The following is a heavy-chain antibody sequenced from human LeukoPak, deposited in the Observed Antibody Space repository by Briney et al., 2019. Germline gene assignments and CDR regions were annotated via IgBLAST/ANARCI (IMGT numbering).Heavy chain of an antibody. V-gene: IGHV4-34*01. CDR3: ARGSGLYYDFWSGYYTSGYFDY. J-gene: IGHJ4*02. CDR2: INHSGST. Sequence: XSLTXAVYGXSFSGYYWSWIRQPPGKGLEWIGEINHSGSTNYNPSLKSRVTISVDTSKNQFSLKLSSVTAADTAVYYCARGSGLYYDFWSGYYTSGYFDYWGQGTLVTVSS. CDR1: GXSFSGYY. D-gene: IGHD3-3*01.